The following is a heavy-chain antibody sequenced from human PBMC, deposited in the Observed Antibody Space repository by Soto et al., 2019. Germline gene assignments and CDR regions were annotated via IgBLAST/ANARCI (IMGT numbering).Heavy chain of an antibody. CDR1: GFTFSTYG. CDR3: ARDLDTALGHYYYYGMDV. D-gene: IGHD5-18*01. J-gene: IGHJ6*02. Sequence: HPGGSLRLSCAASGFTFSTYGMRWVRQGPGKGLEWVALIWHDGSKKYFADSVRGRFTISRDNSKNTHYLQMNSLRAEDTAVYYCARDLDTALGHYYYYGMDVWGQGTTVTVSS. CDR2: IWHDGSKK. V-gene: IGHV3-33*01.